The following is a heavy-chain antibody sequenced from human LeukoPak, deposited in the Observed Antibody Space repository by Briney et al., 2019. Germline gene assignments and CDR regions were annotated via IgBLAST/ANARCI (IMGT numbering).Heavy chain of an antibody. CDR2: IRGSGDST. CDR3: AKQGPGCGGSSPMDAIDI. CDR1: GFPFSSSA. V-gene: IGHV3-23*01. Sequence: PGGSLRLSCAASGFPFSSSAMTWVRQAPGKGLEWVSGIRGSGDSTYYVDSVKGRFTISRDNSKNTLDLQMNSLRAEGTAVYYRAKQGPGCGGSSPMDAIDIWGQGTMVTVSS. J-gene: IGHJ3*02. D-gene: IGHD3-10*01.